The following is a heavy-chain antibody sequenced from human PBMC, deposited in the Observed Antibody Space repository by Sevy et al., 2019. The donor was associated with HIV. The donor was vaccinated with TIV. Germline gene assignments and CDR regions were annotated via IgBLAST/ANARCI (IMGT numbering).Heavy chain of an antibody. J-gene: IGHJ6*02. CDR1: GFTFDDYA. Sequence: GGSLRLSCAASGFTFDDYAMHWVRQVPGKGLEWVSLINWRGGSTYYADSVKGRFTISRDNSKNSLYLQMNSLRAEDTALYYCTKDLGSSSWNYHGMDVWGQGTTVTVSS. V-gene: IGHV3-43D*03. CDR2: INWRGGST. CDR3: TKDLGSSSWNYHGMDV. D-gene: IGHD6-6*01.